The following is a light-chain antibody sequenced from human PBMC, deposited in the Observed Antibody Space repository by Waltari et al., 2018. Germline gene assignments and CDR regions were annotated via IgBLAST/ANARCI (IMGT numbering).Light chain of an antibody. CDR3: SSYAGSNFVV. CDR2: EVS. V-gene: IGLV2-8*01. Sequence: QSALAQPPSASGSPGQSVTISCTGTSSDVGGYNYVSWYQQHPGKAPNLMIYEVSKRPSGVPDRCSGSKSGNTASLTVSGLQAEDEAAYYCSSYAGSNFVVFGGGTKVTVL. J-gene: IGLJ2*01. CDR1: SSDVGGYNY.